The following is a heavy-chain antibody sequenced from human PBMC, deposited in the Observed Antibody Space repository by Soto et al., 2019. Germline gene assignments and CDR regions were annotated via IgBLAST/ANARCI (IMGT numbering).Heavy chain of an antibody. CDR3: ARREDGYKSQGVGLFDY. CDR1: GGTFSSYT. J-gene: IGHJ4*02. CDR2: IIPILGIA. D-gene: IGHD5-12*01. Sequence: QVQLVQSGAEVKKPGSSVKVSCKASGGTFSSYTISWVRQAPGQGLEWMGRIIPILGIANYAQKFQGRVTITADKSTSTAYMELSSLRSEDTAVYYCARREDGYKSQGVGLFDYWGQGTLVTVSS. V-gene: IGHV1-69*02.